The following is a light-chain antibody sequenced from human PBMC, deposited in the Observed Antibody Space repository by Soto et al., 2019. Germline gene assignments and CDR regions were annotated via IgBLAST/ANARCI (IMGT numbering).Light chain of an antibody. J-gene: IGLJ1*01. Sequence: QSVRRQRPSVSAAPGQRDTISCSGSSSNIGGNSVSWYQQLPGTAPTLLIYDDDKRPSGIPDRFSGSKSGTSATLGITGFQTGDEADYYCGSWDSSLSAYVSGTGSKVTVL. CDR2: DDD. V-gene: IGLV1-51*01. CDR3: GSWDSSLSAYV. CDR1: SSNIGGNS.